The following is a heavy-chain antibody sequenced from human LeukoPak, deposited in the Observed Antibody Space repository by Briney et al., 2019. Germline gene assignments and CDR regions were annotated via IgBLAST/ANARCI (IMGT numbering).Heavy chain of an antibody. J-gene: IGHJ4*02. CDR1: GFTFSSYG. CDR2: MSRSSNYI. D-gene: IGHD6-13*01. Sequence: GGSLRLSCAASGFTFSSYGMSWVRQAPGKGLEWVSSMSRSSNYIYYADSVKGRFTISRDNAKNSLYLQMNSLRAEDTAVYYCARAPPHIAAAGTFDYWGQGTLVTVSS. CDR3: ARAPPHIAAAGTFDY. V-gene: IGHV3-21*01.